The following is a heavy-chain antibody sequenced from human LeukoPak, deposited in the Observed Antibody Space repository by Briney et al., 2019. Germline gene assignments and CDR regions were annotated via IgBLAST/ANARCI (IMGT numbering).Heavy chain of an antibody. CDR1: GGSISSGSYY. D-gene: IGHD6-19*01. Sequence: PSETLSLTCTVSGGSISSGSYYWSWIRQPAGKGLEWIGRIYTSGSTNYNPSLKSRVTISVDTPKNQFSLKLSSVTAADTAVYYCARDGRSGGYSSGWYLYWGQGTLVTVSS. CDR2: IYTSGST. CDR3: ARDGRSGGYSSGWYLY. J-gene: IGHJ4*02. V-gene: IGHV4-61*02.